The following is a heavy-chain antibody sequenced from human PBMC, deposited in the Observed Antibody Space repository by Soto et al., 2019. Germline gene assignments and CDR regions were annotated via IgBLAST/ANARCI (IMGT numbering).Heavy chain of an antibody. J-gene: IGHJ4*02. V-gene: IGHV3-23*01. Sequence: EVQFLESGGNLVQPGGSLRLSCAASGVTFRNYAMSWVRQAPGKGLEWVSSISGGGDGTYYADSVKGRFTISRDNSKNQLYLQMNTLKAEDTAVYYCAGCDGRWLPYCSDYWGQGTLGTVSS. CDR1: GVTFRNYA. D-gene: IGHD3-22*01. CDR3: AGCDGRWLPYCSDY. CDR2: ISGGGDGT.